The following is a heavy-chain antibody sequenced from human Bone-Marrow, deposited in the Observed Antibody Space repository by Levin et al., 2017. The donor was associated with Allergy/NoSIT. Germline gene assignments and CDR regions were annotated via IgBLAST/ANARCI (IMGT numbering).Heavy chain of an antibody. CDR2: IFSGGST. D-gene: IGHD3-9*01. J-gene: IGHJ6*02. Sequence: GGSLRLSCAASGFSVSSNYMSWVRQAPGKGLEWVSVIFSGGSTYYADSVKGRFTISRDNSKNTLYLQMNSLRAEDTAVYYCARATWLEDGMDVWGQGTTVTVSS. CDR3: ARATWLEDGMDV. V-gene: IGHV3-66*01. CDR1: GFSVSSNY.